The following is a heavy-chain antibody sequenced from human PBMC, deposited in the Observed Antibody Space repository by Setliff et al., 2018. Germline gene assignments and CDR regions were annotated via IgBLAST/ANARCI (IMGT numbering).Heavy chain of an antibody. CDR1: GDSISSRPFY. D-gene: IGHD6-6*01. CDR2: IYTSWST. J-gene: IGHJ4*02. Sequence: SETLSLTCTVSGDSISSRPFYWGWFRQPAGKELEWIGQIYTSWSTNYNPSLKSRVTISIDTSKNQFSLKVTSVTAADTAMYYCARGRNIAARLLDSWGQGTLVTVSS. CDR3: ARGRNIAARLLDS. V-gene: IGHV4-61*09.